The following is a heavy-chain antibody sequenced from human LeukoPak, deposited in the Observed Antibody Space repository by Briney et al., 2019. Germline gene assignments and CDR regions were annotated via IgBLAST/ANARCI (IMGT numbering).Heavy chain of an antibody. D-gene: IGHD6-19*01. V-gene: IGHV1-8*01. CDR2: MNPNSGNT. Sequence: GASVKVSCKASGYTFTSYDINWVRQATGQGLEWMGWMNPNSGNTGYAQKFQGRVTMTRNTSISTAYMELSSLRSEDTAVYYCARKGYSSGWYLRVNWFDPWGQGTLSPSPQ. J-gene: IGHJ5*02. CDR3: ARKGYSSGWYLRVNWFDP. CDR1: GYTFTSYD.